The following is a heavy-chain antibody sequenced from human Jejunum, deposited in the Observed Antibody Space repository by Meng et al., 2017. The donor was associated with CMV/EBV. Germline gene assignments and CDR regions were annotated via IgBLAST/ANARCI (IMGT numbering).Heavy chain of an antibody. CDR3: AKNRGNTGRSGYYWYFDL. V-gene: IGHV4-31*02. D-gene: IGHD3-3*01. J-gene: IGHJ2*01. CDR1: ISSRGYY. Sequence: ISSRGYYWTWIRQNPGKALEWIGNIDNSGTTFHNPSLKSRVTISLDTANNQFSLKLRSVTAADTAVYYCAKNRGNTGRSGYYWYFDLWGRGTLVTVSS. CDR2: IDNSGTT.